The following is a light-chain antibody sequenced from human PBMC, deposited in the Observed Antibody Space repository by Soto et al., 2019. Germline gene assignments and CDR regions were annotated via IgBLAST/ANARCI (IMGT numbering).Light chain of an antibody. V-gene: IGKV3-20*01. CDR1: QSVNSWY. CDR3: QQYNYSPTT. Sequence: EIVLTQSPGTLSLSPGERATLSCRASQSVNSWYLAWYQQKPGQAPRLLIYDASSRATGIPDRFSGSGSGTDFTLTISRLEPEDFAVYYCQQYNYSPTTFGQRTKVEIK. J-gene: IGKJ1*01. CDR2: DAS.